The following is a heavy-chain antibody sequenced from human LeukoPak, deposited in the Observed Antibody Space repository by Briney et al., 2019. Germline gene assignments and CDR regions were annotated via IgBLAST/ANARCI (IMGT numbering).Heavy chain of an antibody. J-gene: IGHJ4*02. CDR1: GFTFSSYS. D-gene: IGHD3-22*01. CDR2: ISSSSSYI. V-gene: IGHV3-21*04. CDR3: ATRRITMIVEYYFDY. Sequence: GGSLRLSCAASGFTFSSYSMNWVRQAPGKGLEWVSYISSSSSYIYYADSVKGRFTISRDNAKNSLYLQMNSLRAEDPAVYYCATRRITMIVEYYFDYWGQGTLVSVSS.